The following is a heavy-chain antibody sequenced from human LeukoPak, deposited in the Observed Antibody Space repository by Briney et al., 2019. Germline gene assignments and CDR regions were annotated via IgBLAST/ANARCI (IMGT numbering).Heavy chain of an antibody. Sequence: LEASVKVSCKASGYTFTSYYLHWVRQAPGQGLEWMGWINPNSGGTNYAQKFQGRVTMTRDTSISTAYMELSRLRSDDTAVYYCARGQYSSSWYTWFDPWGQGTLVTVSS. CDR3: ARGQYSSSWYTWFDP. J-gene: IGHJ5*02. V-gene: IGHV1-2*03. D-gene: IGHD6-13*01. CDR1: GYTFTSYY. CDR2: INPNSGGT.